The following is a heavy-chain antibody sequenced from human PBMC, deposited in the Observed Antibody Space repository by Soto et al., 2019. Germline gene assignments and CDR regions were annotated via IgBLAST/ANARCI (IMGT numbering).Heavy chain of an antibody. J-gene: IGHJ6*02. D-gene: IGHD3-22*01. V-gene: IGHV3-11*01. Sequence: QVQLVESGGGLVKPGGSLRLSCGASGFTFSDYYMSWIRQAPGKGLEWVSYISSSGSTIYYAESVTGRFTICRYNAKNSLYLQMNSLRAEDTAVYYCALDVVNKGMDVWGQGTTVTVSS. CDR2: ISSSGSTI. CDR1: GFTFSDYY. CDR3: ALDVVNKGMDV.